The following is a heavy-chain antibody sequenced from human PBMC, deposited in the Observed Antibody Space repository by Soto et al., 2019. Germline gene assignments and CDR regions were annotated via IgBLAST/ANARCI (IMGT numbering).Heavy chain of an antibody. CDR2: LSGSGGGT. J-gene: IGHJ4*02. Sequence: GASLRPSGSASVFTFSPYAMRWVLQAPWKVQEWVSALSGSGGGTYYSDSVTGRFTISRDNSKNTLYLQMNSLRAGDTAVPYCATADYSNSFDYWGKGTLVT. D-gene: IGHD4-4*01. CDR1: VFTFSPYA. V-gene: IGHV3-23*01. CDR3: ATADYSNSFDY.